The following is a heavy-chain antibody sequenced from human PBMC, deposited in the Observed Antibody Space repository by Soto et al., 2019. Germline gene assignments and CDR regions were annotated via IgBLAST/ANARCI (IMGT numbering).Heavy chain of an antibody. D-gene: IGHD6-19*01. CDR1: GYSFTSYW. Sequence: GASLKISCKGSGYSFTSYWIGRVRQMPGKGLAWSGTIYPGSSDTSYRPSFQGQVPISADKSISTAYLQWSSLKASDTAMYYCARPAVAGTDYYYYYGMAVWGQGTTVPGSS. V-gene: IGHV5-51*01. CDR3: ARPAVAGTDYYYYYGMAV. CDR2: IYPGSSDT. J-gene: IGHJ6*02.